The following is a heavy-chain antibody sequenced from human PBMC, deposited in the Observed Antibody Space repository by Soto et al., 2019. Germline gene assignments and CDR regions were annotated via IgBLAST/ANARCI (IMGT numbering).Heavy chain of an antibody. CDR1: GYTLTELS. CDR3: ATPICSSTSCYFRLGALGY. D-gene: IGHD2-2*01. V-gene: IGHV1-24*01. CDR2: FDPEDGET. Sequence: QVQLVQSGAEVKKPGASVKVSCKVSGYTLTELSMHWVRQAPGKGLEWMGGFDPEDGETIYAQKFQGRVTMTEDTSTDTAYMELSSLRSGDTAVYYCATPICSSTSCYFRLGALGYWGQGTLVTVSS. J-gene: IGHJ4*02.